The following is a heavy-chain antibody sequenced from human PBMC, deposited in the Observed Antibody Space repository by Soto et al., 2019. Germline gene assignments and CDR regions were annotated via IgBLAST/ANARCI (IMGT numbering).Heavy chain of an antibody. D-gene: IGHD3-10*01. Sequence: GGSLRLSCAASGFTFSSYGMHWVRQAPGKGLEWVAVISYDGSNKYYADSVKGRFTISRDNSKNTLYLQMNSLRAEDTAVYYCARDSITMVRGVNPTDYWGQGTLVTVSS. V-gene: IGHV3-30*03. CDR2: ISYDGSNK. J-gene: IGHJ4*02. CDR3: ARDSITMVRGVNPTDY. CDR1: GFTFSSYG.